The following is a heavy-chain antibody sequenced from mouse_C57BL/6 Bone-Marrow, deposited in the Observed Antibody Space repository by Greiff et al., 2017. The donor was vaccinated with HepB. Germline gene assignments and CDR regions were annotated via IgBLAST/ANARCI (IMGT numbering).Heavy chain of an antibody. D-gene: IGHD1-1*01. Sequence: HQSGAELVRPGASVKLSCTASGFNIKDDYMHWVKQRPEQGLEWIGWIDPENGDTEYASKFQGKATITADTSSNTAYLQLSSLTSEDTAVYYCTAEGYYYGGYFDVWGTGTTVTVSS. V-gene: IGHV14-4*01. J-gene: IGHJ1*03. CDR1: GFNIKDDY. CDR3: TAEGYYYGGYFDV. CDR2: IDPENGDT.